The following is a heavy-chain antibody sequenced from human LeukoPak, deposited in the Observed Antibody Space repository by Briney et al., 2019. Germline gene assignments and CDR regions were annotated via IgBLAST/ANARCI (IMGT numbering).Heavy chain of an antibody. CDR1: GFTFSDYY. V-gene: IGHV3-11*04. D-gene: IGHD3-10*01. Sequence: NPGGSLRLSCAASGFTFSDYYMSWIRQAPGKGLEWNSYISSSGRTIYYADSVKGRFTISRDNAKNSLYLQMNSLRAEDTAVYYCARSYYGSGSYNWFDPWGQGTLVTVSS. CDR2: ISSSGRTI. J-gene: IGHJ5*02. CDR3: ARSYYGSGSYNWFDP.